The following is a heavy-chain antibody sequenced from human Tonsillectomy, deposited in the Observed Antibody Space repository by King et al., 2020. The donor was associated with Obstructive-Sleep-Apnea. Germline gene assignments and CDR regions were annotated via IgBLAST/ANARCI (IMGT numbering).Heavy chain of an antibody. J-gene: IGHJ4*02. V-gene: IGHV3-48*04. CDR3: ARGSQLVFDY. Sequence: VQLVESGGGLLQPGGSLRLSCAASGFTFSTYSMNWVRQAPGKGLEWVSYISSSSSTIYYADSVKGRFTISRDNAKNSLYLQMNSLRAEDTAVYYCARGSQLVFDYWGQGTLVTVSS. CDR1: GFTFSTYS. D-gene: IGHD6-6*01. CDR2: ISSSSSTI.